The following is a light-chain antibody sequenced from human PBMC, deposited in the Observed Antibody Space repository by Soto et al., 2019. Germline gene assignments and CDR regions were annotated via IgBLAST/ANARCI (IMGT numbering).Light chain of an antibody. CDR1: SSNTGSNY. V-gene: IGLV1-47*01. Sequence: QSVLTQPPSASGTPGQRVTISWSGSSSNTGSNYVSWYQQLPGTAPKLQIYRNNKRPSGAPDRFSGSKSGTSASLAISGLRSEDEADYYCASWDARMSLVFGGGTQLTVL. J-gene: IGLJ7*01. CDR3: ASWDARMSLV. CDR2: RNN.